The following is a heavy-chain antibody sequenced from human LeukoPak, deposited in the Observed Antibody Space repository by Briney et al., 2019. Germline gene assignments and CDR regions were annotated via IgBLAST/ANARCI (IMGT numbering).Heavy chain of an antibody. CDR3: ARGYSSGSY. V-gene: IGHV3-48*01. CDR1: GFTFSGYA. D-gene: IGHD6-19*01. Sequence: GGSLRLSCAASGFTFSGYAMNWVRQAPGKGLEWVSYISSSSSTIYYADSVKGRFTISRDNAKNSLYLQMNSLRAEDTAVYYCARGYSSGSYWGQGTLVTVSS. J-gene: IGHJ4*02. CDR2: ISSSSSTI.